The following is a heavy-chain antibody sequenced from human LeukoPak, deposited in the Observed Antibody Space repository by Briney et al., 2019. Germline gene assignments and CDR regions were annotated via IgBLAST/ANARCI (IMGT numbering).Heavy chain of an antibody. V-gene: IGHV1-2*02. CDR2: INPNSGGT. J-gene: IGHJ6*03. D-gene: IGHD6-19*01. CDR1: GYTFTGYY. Sequence: ASVKVSCKASGYTFTGYYMHWVRQAPGQGLEWMGWINPNSGGTNYAQKLQGRVTMTTDTSTSTAYMELRSLRSDDTAVYYCARDRGVAVAGKEDYYYYMDVWGKGTTVTISS. CDR3: ARDRGVAVAGKEDYYYYMDV.